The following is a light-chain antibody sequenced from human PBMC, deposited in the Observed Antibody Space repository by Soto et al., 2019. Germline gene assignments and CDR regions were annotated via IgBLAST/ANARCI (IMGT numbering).Light chain of an antibody. Sequence: LTQPASVSGSPGQLITISCTGTSSDVGGYNYVSWYQHHPGKAPKLMIYEVSDRPSGVSNRFSGSKSGNTASLTISGLQAEDEADYYCSSYTSSSTLEVFGGGTQLTVL. CDR1: SSDVGGYNY. J-gene: IGLJ3*02. CDR3: SSYTSSSTLEV. V-gene: IGLV2-14*01. CDR2: EVS.